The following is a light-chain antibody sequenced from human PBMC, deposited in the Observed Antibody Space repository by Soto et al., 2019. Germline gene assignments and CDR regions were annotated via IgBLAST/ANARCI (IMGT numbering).Light chain of an antibody. CDR3: RSYTSSSTYV. V-gene: IGLV2-14*01. CDR1: SSDIGGYNY. Sequence: QSVLTQPASVSGSPGQSITISCTGTSSDIGGYNYVSWYQQHPGKAPKLMIYDVSNRPSGVSNRFSGSKSGNTASLTISGLQVEDEADYYCRSYTSSSTYVFGTGTKVTVL. J-gene: IGLJ1*01. CDR2: DVS.